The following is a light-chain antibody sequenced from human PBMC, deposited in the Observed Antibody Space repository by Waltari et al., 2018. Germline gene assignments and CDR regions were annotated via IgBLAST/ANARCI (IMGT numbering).Light chain of an antibody. Sequence: EIVLTQSPATLSLSPGERDTLSCRASQRVSSYLAWYQQKPGQAPRLLIYDASNRATGIPAKFIGSGSGTDFTLTISSRVPEDVAVYYCQQRSNWPPDTFGQGTKLEIK. CDR3: QQRSNWPPDT. J-gene: IGKJ2*01. CDR1: QRVSSY. V-gene: IGKV3-11*01. CDR2: DAS.